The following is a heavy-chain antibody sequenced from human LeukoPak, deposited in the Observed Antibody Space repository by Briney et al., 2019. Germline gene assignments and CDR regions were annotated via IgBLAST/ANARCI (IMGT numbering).Heavy chain of an antibody. D-gene: IGHD1-14*01. Sequence: SETLSLTCTVSGYSISSGYYWGWIRQPPGKGLEWIGSIYHSGSTYYNPSLKSRVTISVDTSKNQFSLKLSSVTAADTAVYYCARDNRFDYRGQGTLVTVSS. CDR3: ARDNRFDY. J-gene: IGHJ4*02. CDR1: GYSISSGYY. CDR2: IYHSGST. V-gene: IGHV4-38-2*02.